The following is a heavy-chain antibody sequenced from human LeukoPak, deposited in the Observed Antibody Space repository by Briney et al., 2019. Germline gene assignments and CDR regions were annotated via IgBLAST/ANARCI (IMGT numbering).Heavy chain of an antibody. CDR2: IIPIFGTA. D-gene: IGHD2-2*01. V-gene: IGHV1-69*13. Sequence: SVKVSCKASGGTFSSYAISWVRQAPGQGLEWMGGIIPIFGTANYAQKFQGRVTITADESTSTAYMELSSLRSEDTAVYYCARRYCSSTSCYSFDYWGRGTLVTVSS. J-gene: IGHJ4*02. CDR1: GGTFSSYA. CDR3: ARRYCSSTSCYSFDY.